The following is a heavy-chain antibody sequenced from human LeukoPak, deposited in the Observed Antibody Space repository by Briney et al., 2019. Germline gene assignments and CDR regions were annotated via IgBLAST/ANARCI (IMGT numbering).Heavy chain of an antibody. CDR1: GFTFSSYG. D-gene: IGHD2-2*01. CDR3: AKAYYAQYYFDY. CDR2: ISGSGGST. J-gene: IGHJ4*02. Sequence: GGSLRLSCAASGFTFSSYGMSWVRQAPGKGLEWVSAISGSGGSTYYADSVKGRFTISRDNSKNTLYLQMNSLRAEDTAVYYCAKAYYAQYYFDYWGQGTLVTVSS. V-gene: IGHV3-23*01.